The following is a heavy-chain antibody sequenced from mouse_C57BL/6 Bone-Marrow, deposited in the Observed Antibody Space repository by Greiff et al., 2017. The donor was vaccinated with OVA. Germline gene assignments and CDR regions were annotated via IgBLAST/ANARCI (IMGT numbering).Heavy chain of an antibody. CDR3: TTYGSNAMDY. CDR1: GFNIKDDY. Sequence: EVQLQQSGAELVRPGASVKLSCTASGFNIKDDYMHWVKQRPEQGLEWIGWIDPENGDTEYASKFQGKATITADTSSNTAYLQLSSLTSEDTAVYYCTTYGSNAMDYWGQGTSVTVSS. D-gene: IGHD1-1*01. CDR2: IDPENGDT. V-gene: IGHV14-4*01. J-gene: IGHJ4*01.